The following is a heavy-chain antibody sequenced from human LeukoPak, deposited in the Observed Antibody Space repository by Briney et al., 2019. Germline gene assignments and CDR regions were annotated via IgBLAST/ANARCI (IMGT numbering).Heavy chain of an antibody. CDR1: GYTFSNYA. CDR3: ARVSGYSYGENDY. CDR2: INAGNGNT. J-gene: IGHJ4*02. D-gene: IGHD5-18*01. V-gene: IGHV1-3*01. Sequence: ASVKVSCKASGYTFSNYAIHWVRQAPGQRLEWMGWINAGNGNTKNSQRFQGRVTITRDTSASTAYMELSSLRSEDTAVYYCARVSGYSYGENDYWGQGTLVTVSS.